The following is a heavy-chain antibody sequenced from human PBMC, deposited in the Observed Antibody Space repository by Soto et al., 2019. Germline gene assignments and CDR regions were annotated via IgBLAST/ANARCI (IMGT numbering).Heavy chain of an antibody. J-gene: IGHJ6*02. CDR1: GFTFRSHA. CDR2: ISYDGSNK. V-gene: IGHV3-30-3*01. D-gene: IGHD6-13*01. Sequence: GGSLRLSCAASGFTFRSHAMHWVRQAPGKGLEWVAVISYDGSNKYYADSVKGRFTISRDNSKNTLSLQMNSLRAEDTAVYYCARAIYRSGWYYYYYYGMEVWGQGTTVTSP. CDR3: ARAIYRSGWYYYYYYGMEV.